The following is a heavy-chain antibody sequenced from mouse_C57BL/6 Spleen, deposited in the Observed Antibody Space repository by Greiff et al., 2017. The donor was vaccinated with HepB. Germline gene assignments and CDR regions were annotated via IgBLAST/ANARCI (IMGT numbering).Heavy chain of an antibody. Sequence: DVKLVESGGGLVKPGGSLKLSCAASGFTFSDYGMHWVRQAPEKGLEWVAYISSGSSTIYYADTVKGRFTISRDNAKNTLFLQMTSLRSEETASDYCARSYDGYLYWYFDVWGTGTTVTVSS. CDR2: ISSGSSTI. CDR1: GFTFSDYG. D-gene: IGHD2-3*01. V-gene: IGHV5-17*01. J-gene: IGHJ1*03. CDR3: ARSYDGYLYWYFDV.